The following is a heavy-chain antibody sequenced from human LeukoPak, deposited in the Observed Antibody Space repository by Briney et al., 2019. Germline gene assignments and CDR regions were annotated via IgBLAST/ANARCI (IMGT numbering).Heavy chain of an antibody. Sequence: SETLSLTCAVYGGSFSGYYWSWIRQPPGKGLEWIGEINYSGSTNYNPSLKSRVTISVDTSKNQFSLKLSSVTAADTAVYYCARGPGYSGYESIDYWGQGTLVTVSS. J-gene: IGHJ4*02. CDR1: GGSFSGYY. CDR2: INYSGST. V-gene: IGHV4-34*01. CDR3: ARGPGYSGYESIDY. D-gene: IGHD5-12*01.